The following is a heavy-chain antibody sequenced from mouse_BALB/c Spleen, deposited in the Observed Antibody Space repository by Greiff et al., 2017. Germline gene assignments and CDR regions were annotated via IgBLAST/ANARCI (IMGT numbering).Heavy chain of an antibody. CDR1: GYTFTSYV. Sequence: EVKLMESGPELVKPGASVKMSCKASGYTFTSYVMHWVKQKPGQGLEWIGYINPYNDGTKYNEKFKGKATLTSDKSSSTAYMELSSLTSEDSAVYYCAREGLGRWFAYWGQGTLVTVSA. V-gene: IGHV1-14*01. CDR3: AREGLGRWFAY. J-gene: IGHJ3*01. D-gene: IGHD4-1*01. CDR2: INPYNDGT.